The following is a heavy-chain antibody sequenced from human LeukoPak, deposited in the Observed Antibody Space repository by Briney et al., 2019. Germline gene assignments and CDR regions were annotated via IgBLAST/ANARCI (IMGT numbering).Heavy chain of an antibody. CDR2: ISSSSSYI. Sequence: PGGSLRLSCAASGFTFSSYSMNWVRQAPGKGLEWVSSISSSSSYIYYADSVKGRFTISRENAKNSLYLQMNSLRAEDTAVYYCARMRSGSFGMDYWGQGPLVPVSS. V-gene: IGHV3-21*01. CDR3: ARMRSGSFGMDY. CDR1: GFTFSSYS. D-gene: IGHD1-26*01. J-gene: IGHJ4*02.